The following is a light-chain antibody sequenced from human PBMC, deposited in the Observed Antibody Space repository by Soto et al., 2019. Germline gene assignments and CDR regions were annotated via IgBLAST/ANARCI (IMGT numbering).Light chain of an antibody. CDR1: SSDVGAYNS. Sequence: QSALTQPASVSGSPGQSITISCTGTSSDVGAYNSLSWYQQHPGKAAKLMIYEVSKRPSGVSDRFSGSKSDNTASLTISGLQAEDEADYYCISYTSSGTYVFGSGTKLTVL. CDR2: EVS. CDR3: ISYTSSGTYV. J-gene: IGLJ1*01. V-gene: IGLV2-14*01.